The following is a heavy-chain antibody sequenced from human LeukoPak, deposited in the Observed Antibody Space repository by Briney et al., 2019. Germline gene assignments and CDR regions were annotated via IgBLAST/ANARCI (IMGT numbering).Heavy chain of an antibody. CDR3: AKTLQLWYNDAFDI. CDR1: GFTFSSYW. V-gene: IGHV3-7*01. CDR2: IKQDGSEK. Sequence: GGSLRLSCAASGFTFSSYWMSWVRQAPGKGLEWVANIKQDGSEKYYVDSVKGRFTISRDNAKNTLYLQMNSLRAEDTAVYYCAKTLQLWYNDAFDIWGQGTMVTVSS. D-gene: IGHD5-18*01. J-gene: IGHJ3*02.